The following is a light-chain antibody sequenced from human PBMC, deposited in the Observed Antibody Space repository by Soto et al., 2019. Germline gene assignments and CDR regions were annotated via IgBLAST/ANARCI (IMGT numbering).Light chain of an antibody. Sequence: EIVMTQSPATLSVSPGERVTLSCRASQSVSNNLAWYQQKPGQAPRLLIYGATATATGIPARFSGSGSGTDFTLTISSLQSEDFAVYYCQQHNDLPLTFSGGTKVEIK. J-gene: IGKJ4*01. CDR1: QSVSNN. CDR3: QQHNDLPLT. V-gene: IGKV3-15*01. CDR2: GAT.